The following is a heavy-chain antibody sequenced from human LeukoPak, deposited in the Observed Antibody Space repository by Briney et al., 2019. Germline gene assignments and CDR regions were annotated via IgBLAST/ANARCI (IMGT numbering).Heavy chain of an antibody. V-gene: IGHV1-69*04. CDR3: ARVAARLHPDY. J-gene: IGHJ4*02. CDR1: GGTFSSYA. D-gene: IGHD6-6*01. Sequence: SVKVSCKASGGTFSSYAISWVRQAPGQGLEWMGRIIPILGIANYAQKFQGRVTMTRDTSISTAYMELSRLRSDDTAVYYCARVAARLHPDYWGQGTLVTVSS. CDR2: IIPILGIA.